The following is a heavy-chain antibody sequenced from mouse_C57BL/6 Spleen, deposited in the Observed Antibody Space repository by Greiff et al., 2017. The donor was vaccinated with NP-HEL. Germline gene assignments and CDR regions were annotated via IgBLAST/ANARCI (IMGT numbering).Heavy chain of an antibody. CDR1: GYAFTNYL. CDR3: ARSGDYDGVDD. CDR2: INPGSGGT. Sequence: VKLQQSGAELVRPGTSVKVSCKASGYAFTNYLIEWVKQRPGQGLEWIGVINPGSGGTNYNEKFKGKATLTADKSSSTAYMQLSSLTSEDSAVYFCARSGDYDGVDDWGQGTTLTVSS. D-gene: IGHD2-4*01. V-gene: IGHV1-54*01. J-gene: IGHJ2*01.